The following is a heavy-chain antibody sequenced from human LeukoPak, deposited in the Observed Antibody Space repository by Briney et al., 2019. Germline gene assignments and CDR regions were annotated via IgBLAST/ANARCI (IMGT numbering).Heavy chain of an antibody. Sequence: SGGSLRLSCAASGFTFSSYAMSWVRQAPGKGLEWVSLVKGDGVTTDYANSVKGRFTVSRDNSKNSLYLQMSNLRTEDTALYYCVRDTGSGWDFDYWGQGTLVTVSS. V-gene: IGHV3-43*02. CDR2: VKGDGVTT. CDR1: GFTFSSYA. CDR3: VRDTGSGWDFDY. D-gene: IGHD6-19*01. J-gene: IGHJ4*02.